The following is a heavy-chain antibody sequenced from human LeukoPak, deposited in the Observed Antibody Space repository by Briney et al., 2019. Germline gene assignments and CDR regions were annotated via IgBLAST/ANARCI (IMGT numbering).Heavy chain of an antibody. V-gene: IGHV3-48*02. CDR2: ISPSSSDI. D-gene: IGHD6-13*01. J-gene: IGHJ4*02. CDR3: ARAAYNSSPDY. CDR1: GFTFSSYS. Sequence: TGGSLRLSCAASGFTFSSYSMNWVRQAPGKGLEWVSYISPSSSDIFYADSVKGRFTISRDNAKSALYLHMSSLRDEDTAVYYCARAAYNSSPDYWGQGTLVTVSS.